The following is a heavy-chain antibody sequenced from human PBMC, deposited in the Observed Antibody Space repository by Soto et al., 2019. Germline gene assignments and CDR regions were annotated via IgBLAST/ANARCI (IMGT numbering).Heavy chain of an antibody. D-gene: IGHD6-19*01. CDR3: ENDAGAVAGLGVYSFDL. V-gene: IGHV3-9*01. Sequence: PGGSLRLSCTASGFTFDEYAMHWIREVPGKGLEWVSVITWNSGGIGYADSVKGRFTTSRDNAKNTVYLQMNSLRTEDTAVYYCENDAGAVAGLGVYSFDLLGQGALGTVS. CDR2: ITWNSGGI. J-gene: IGHJ4*02. CDR1: GFTFDEYA.